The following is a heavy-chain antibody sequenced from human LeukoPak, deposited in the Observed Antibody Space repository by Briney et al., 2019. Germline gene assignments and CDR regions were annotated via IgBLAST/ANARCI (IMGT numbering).Heavy chain of an antibody. D-gene: IGHD4-11*01. Sequence: SETLSLTCTVSGGSISSSSYYWGWIRQPPGKGLEWIGSIYYSGSTYYNPSLKSRVTISVDTSKNQVSLKLSSVTAADTAVYYCARPSRQRNTVLNWGQGTLVTVSS. CDR3: ARPSRQRNTVLN. CDR2: IYYSGST. J-gene: IGHJ4*02. V-gene: IGHV4-39*01. CDR1: GGSISSSSYY.